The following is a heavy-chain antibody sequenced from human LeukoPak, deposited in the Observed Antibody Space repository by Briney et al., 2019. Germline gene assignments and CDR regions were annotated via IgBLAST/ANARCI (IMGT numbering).Heavy chain of an antibody. CDR3: ARVGDWSNYFGMDA. J-gene: IGHJ6*02. Sequence: GGSLRLSCAASGFTFSGHSMTWVRQTPGKGLEWVSVIFGNGVKTYYADSLKGRFTISRDNSKSTLYLQMNSLRADNTAVYYCARVGDWSNYFGMDAWGQGTTVSVSS. CDR1: GFTFSGHS. D-gene: IGHD3-16*01. V-gene: IGHV3-23*01. CDR2: IFGNGVKT.